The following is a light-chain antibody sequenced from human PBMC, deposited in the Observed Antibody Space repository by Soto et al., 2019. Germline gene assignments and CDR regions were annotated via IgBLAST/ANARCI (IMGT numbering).Light chain of an antibody. V-gene: IGKV3-20*01. J-gene: IGKJ4*01. CDR1: QSVSSSY. CDR2: GAS. CDR3: QQYGSSLLT. Sequence: EIVLTQSPGTLSLSPGERATLSCRASQSVSSSYLAWYQQKPGQAPRLLIYGASSRATAIPDRFSGSGPGTDFTLTISRLEPEDFAVYYCQQYGSSLLTFGGGTKVEIK.